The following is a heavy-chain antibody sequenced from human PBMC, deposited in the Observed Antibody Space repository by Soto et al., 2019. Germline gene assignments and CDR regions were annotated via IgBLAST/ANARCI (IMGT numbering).Heavy chain of an antibody. CDR1: GYTFTSYA. J-gene: IGHJ6*02. CDR2: INAGNGNT. Sequence: SCKASGYTFTSYAMHWVRQAPGQRLEWMGWINAGNGNTKYSQKFQGRVTITRDTSASTAYMELSSLRSEDTAVYYCARDRAGYYGMDVWGQGTTVTVSS. D-gene: IGHD6-19*01. V-gene: IGHV1-3*01. CDR3: ARDRAGYYGMDV.